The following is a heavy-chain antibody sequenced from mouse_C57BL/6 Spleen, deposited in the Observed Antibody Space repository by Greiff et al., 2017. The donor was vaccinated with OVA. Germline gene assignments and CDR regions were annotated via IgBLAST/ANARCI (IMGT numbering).Heavy chain of an antibody. D-gene: IGHD2-2*01. J-gene: IGHJ4*01. CDR1: GFTFTDYY. CDR3: ARSPYGCEGYNAMDY. Sequence: EVMLVESGGGLVQPGGSLSLSCAASGFTFTDYYMSWVRQPPGKALEWLGFIRHKANGYTTEYSASVKGRFTISRANSQSILYLQLNALRAGVSATYYCARSPYGCEGYNAMDYWGQGTSVTVSA. CDR2: IRHKANGYTT. V-gene: IGHV7-3*01.